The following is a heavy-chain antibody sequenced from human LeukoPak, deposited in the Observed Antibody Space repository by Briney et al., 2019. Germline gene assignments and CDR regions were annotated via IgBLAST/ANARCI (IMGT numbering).Heavy chain of an antibody. Sequence: ASVKVSCKASGYTFTSYGISWVRQAPGQGLEWMGWISAYNGNTNYAQKLQGRVTMTTDTSTSTAYMELRSLRSDDTAVYYCARDFGITGTTDFDYWGQGTLVTVSS. CDR2: ISAYNGNT. CDR3: ARDFGITGTTDFDY. D-gene: IGHD1-7*01. V-gene: IGHV1-18*01. CDR1: GYTFTSYG. J-gene: IGHJ4*02.